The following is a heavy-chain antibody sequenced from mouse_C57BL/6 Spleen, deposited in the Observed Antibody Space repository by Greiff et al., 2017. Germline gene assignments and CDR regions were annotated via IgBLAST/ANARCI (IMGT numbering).Heavy chain of an antibody. CDR2: IYPGDGDT. D-gene: IGHD4-1*01. J-gene: IGHJ3*01. CDR1: GYAFSSSW. V-gene: IGHV1-82*01. CDR3: ELGSGWFAY. Sequence: VQLVESGPELVKPGASVKISCKASGYAFSSSWMNWVKQRPGKGLEWIGRIYPGDGDTNYNGKFKGKATLTADKSSSTAYMQLSSLTSEDSAVYFCELGSGWFAYWGQGTLVTVSA.